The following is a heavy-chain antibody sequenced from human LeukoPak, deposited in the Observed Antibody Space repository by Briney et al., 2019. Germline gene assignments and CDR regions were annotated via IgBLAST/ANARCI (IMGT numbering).Heavy chain of an antibody. J-gene: IGHJ5*02. Sequence: SETLSLTCTVSGGSISSYYWSWIRQPPGKGLEWIGYIYYSGSTYYNPSLKSRVTISVDTSKNQFSLKLSSVTAADTAVYYCARAPLRPSGYDSPNWFDPWGQGTLVTVSS. CDR1: GGSISSYY. V-gene: IGHV4-59*06. CDR2: IYYSGST. D-gene: IGHD5-12*01. CDR3: ARAPLRPSGYDSPNWFDP.